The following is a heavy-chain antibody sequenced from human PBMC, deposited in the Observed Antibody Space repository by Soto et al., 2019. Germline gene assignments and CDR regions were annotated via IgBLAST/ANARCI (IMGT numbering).Heavy chain of an antibody. CDR2: IKSGGRTT. J-gene: IGHJ3*02. D-gene: IGHD5-12*01. V-gene: IGHV3-48*03. Sequence: EVQLVESGGGLVQPGGSLRLSCAASGFAFNTFEMDWVRQAPGKGLEWVANIKSGGRTTFYAASVKGRFTISRDDAKTSLYLEMKSLRVEDTAVYYCVKEKSAINSGYDAFDIWGQGTMVTVS. CDR3: VKEKSAINSGYDAFDI. CDR1: GFAFNTFE.